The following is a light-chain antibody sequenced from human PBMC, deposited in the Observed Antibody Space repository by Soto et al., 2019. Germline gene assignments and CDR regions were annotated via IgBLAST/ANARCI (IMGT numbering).Light chain of an antibody. CDR1: SSDVGGYNY. J-gene: IGLJ1*01. Sequence: QSALTQPASVSASPGQSITISCTGTSSDVGGYNYVAWYQQHPGKAPKLMIYEVSNRPSGVSNRFSGSKSGNTASLTISGLQAEDEAADYCSSYTSSSTYVFGTGTKLTVL. V-gene: IGLV2-14*01. CDR3: SSYTSSSTYV. CDR2: EVS.